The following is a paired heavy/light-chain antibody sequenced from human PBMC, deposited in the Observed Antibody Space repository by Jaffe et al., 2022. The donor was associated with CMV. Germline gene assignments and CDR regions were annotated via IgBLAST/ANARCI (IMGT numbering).Heavy chain of an antibody. D-gene: IGHD1-26*01. Sequence: QVQVIQSGAEVKKPGASVKVSCRVSGYTLTKSGIHWVRQAPGKGLEWMGGFDPEDGETVYAQEFEGRLMLTEDTSTDITYMELSSLRSEDTAVYYCAILLRGGAWLDPWGQGTLVTVSS. CDR3: AILLRGGAWLDP. J-gene: IGHJ5*02. CDR2: FDPEDGET. V-gene: IGHV1-24*01. CDR1: GYTLTKSG.
Light chain of an antibody. J-gene: IGKJ1*01. Sequence: DIVMTQSPDSLAVSLGERATINCKSSQSVLYSSSNKNYLAWYQQKPGQPPKLLIFWASTRESGVPDRFSGSGSGTDFILTISSLQAEDAAVYYCQQYYSIPLTFGQGTKVEIK. CDR2: WAS. CDR3: QQYYSIPLT. CDR1: QSVLYSSSNKNY. V-gene: IGKV4-1*01.